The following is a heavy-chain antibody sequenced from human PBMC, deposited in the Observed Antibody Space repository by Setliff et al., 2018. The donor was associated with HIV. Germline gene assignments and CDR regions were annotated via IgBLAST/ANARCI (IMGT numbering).Heavy chain of an antibody. D-gene: IGHD2-21*02. J-gene: IGHJ2*01. V-gene: IGHV4-38-2*01. CDR3: ARHDGTYCGGDCYLLGYFDL. CDR1: AYSISSVYY. Sequence: SETLSLTCAVSAYSISSVYYWGWIRQPPGKGLEWIGRIYHSGSIYYNPSLKSRVTISVDTSKNQFSLKMSSVTAADTAVYYCARHDGTYCGGDCYLLGYFDLWGRGTLVTVSS. CDR2: IYHSGSI.